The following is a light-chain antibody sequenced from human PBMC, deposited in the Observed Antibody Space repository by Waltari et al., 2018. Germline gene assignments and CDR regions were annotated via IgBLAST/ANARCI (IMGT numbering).Light chain of an antibody. V-gene: IGKV4-1*01. Sequence: DIVMTQSPDSLAVSLGERAILNCKSSQSVCWSSNNKNYLAWYQQKPGQPPKLLLYWASTRESGVTDRFSGSGSGTDFTLTISSLQTEDVAVYYCQQYFDNLFTFGPGTKVDIK. CDR1: QSVCWSSNNKNY. CDR2: WAS. CDR3: QQYFDNLFT. J-gene: IGKJ3*01.